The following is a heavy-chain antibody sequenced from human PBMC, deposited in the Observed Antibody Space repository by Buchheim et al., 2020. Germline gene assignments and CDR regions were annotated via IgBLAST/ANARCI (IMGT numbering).Heavy chain of an antibody. D-gene: IGHD3-22*01. CDR1: GFSLSTSGMR. J-gene: IGHJ4*02. Sequence: QVTLKESGPALVKPTQTLTLTCTFSGFSLSTSGMRVGWIRQPPGKALEWLARIDWDDNKFYSTSLKTRLTISKDTSKNQVVPTMTNMDPVDTATYYCAREADYYDSSGYFFDYWGQGTL. V-gene: IGHV2-70*04. CDR2: IDWDDNK. CDR3: AREADYYDSSGYFFDY.